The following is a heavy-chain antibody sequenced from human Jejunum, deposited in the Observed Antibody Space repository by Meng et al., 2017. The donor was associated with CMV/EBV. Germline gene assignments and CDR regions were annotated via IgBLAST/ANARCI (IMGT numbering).Heavy chain of an antibody. J-gene: IGHJ4*02. V-gene: IGHV3-23*03. CDR3: ARVARGSDWSYYFDL. Sequence: FTFSYHAMSWVRQAPGKGLEWVSGIYNDDTTTYFVESVKGRFTISRDNSKNTLYLQVNRLGGEDTALYYCARVARGSDWSYYFDLWGQGTQVTVSS. CDR1: FTFSYHA. D-gene: IGHD6-19*01. CDR2: IYNDDTTT.